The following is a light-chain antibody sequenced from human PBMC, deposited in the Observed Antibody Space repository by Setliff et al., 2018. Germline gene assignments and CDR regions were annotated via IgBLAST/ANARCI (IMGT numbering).Light chain of an antibody. V-gene: IGLV2-14*03. CDR3: SSYTGSTTVV. CDR1: SSDVGSYDL. CDR2: GVS. Sequence: QSALTQPASVSGSPGQSITISCSGTSSDVGSYDLVSWYQQHPGKAPKLIIYGVSDRPSGVSSRFSGSKSGNTASLTISGLRPEDEADYYCSSYTGSTTVVFGGGTQLTVL. J-gene: IGLJ2*01.